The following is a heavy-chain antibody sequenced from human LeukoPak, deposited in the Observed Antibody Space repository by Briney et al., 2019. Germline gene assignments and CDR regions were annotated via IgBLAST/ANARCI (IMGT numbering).Heavy chain of an antibody. V-gene: IGHV1-69*06. J-gene: IGHJ5*02. D-gene: IGHD6-13*01. Sequence: ASVKVSCKASGGAFSSYVSSWVRQAPGQGLGWMGGMIPIFGSADYAQKFQGRLTITADKSTSTAYMELSSLRSEDTAVYYCARSYASSWYWNWFDPWGQGTLVTVSS. CDR2: MIPIFGSA. CDR3: ARSYASSWYWNWFDP. CDR1: GGAFSSYV.